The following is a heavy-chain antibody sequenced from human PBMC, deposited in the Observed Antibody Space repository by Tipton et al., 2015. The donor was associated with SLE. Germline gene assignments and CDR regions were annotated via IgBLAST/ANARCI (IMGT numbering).Heavy chain of an antibody. Sequence: TLSLTCAVYGGSFSGYYWSWIRQPPGKGLEWIGEMDHSGITNYNPSLKSRVTISVETSKNHFSLRLNSVTAADTAVYYCARVDRGPRNFDLWGRGTLVTVSS. CDR2: MDHSGIT. V-gene: IGHV4-34*01. J-gene: IGHJ2*01. CDR3: ARVDRGPRNFDL. D-gene: IGHD1-26*01. CDR1: GGSFSGYY.